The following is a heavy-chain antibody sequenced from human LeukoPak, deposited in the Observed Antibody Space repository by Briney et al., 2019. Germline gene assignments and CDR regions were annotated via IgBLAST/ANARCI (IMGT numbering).Heavy chain of an antibody. CDR2: ISSSSSYI. Sequence: GGSLRLSCAASGFTFSSYSMNWVRQAPGKGLEWVSSISSSSSYIYYADSVKGRFTISRDNAKNSLYLQMNSLRAEDTAVYYCAATGGNSFPIDYWGQGTLVTVSS. CDR1: GFTFSSYS. CDR3: AATGGNSFPIDY. J-gene: IGHJ4*02. D-gene: IGHD4-23*01. V-gene: IGHV3-21*01.